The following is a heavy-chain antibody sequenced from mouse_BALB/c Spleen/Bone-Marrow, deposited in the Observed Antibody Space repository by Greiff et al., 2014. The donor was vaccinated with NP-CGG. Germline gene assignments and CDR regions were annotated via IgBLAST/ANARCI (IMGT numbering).Heavy chain of an antibody. CDR2: IWAGGST. V-gene: IGHV2-9*02. J-gene: IGHJ4*01. D-gene: IGHD1-1*01. CDR1: GVLLTSFG. CDR3: AREGRGYYGSSGAAMDY. Sequence: QVQLPQSGPGLVAPSQSLSITCKVSGVLLTSFGVHWVRQPPGKGLEWVGVIWAGGSTSYNSAFKSRLSINQDNSKSQVFLKLNSLQTDDTATYYCAREGRGYYGSSGAAMDYWGQGTSVTVSS.